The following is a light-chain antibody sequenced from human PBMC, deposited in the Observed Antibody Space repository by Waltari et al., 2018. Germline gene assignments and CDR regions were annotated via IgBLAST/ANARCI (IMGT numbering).Light chain of an antibody. V-gene: IGKV3-15*01. CDR2: GAS. CDR3: QQVNSFPAT. J-gene: IGKJ4*01. Sequence: EIVMTQSPATLSVSPGERATLPCRASQSVSSNLAWYQQKPGQAPRPLIYGASTRATGIPARFSGSGSGTEFTLTISSLQAEDFATYYCQQVNSFPATFGGGTTVEIK. CDR1: QSVSSN.